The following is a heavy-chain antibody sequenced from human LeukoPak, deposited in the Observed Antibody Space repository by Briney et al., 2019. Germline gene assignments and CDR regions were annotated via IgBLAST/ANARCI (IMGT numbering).Heavy chain of an antibody. J-gene: IGHJ4*02. CDR1: GFTFSGYS. V-gene: IGHV3-48*02. CDR2: VGPSSNAI. D-gene: IGHD6-13*01. CDR3: ARAAYSSSPDY. Sequence: GGSLRLSCAASGFTFSGYSMNWVRQAPGKGLEWVSYVGPSSNAIFYADSVQGRFTISRDNARNSLYLHMHSLRDEDTAVYYCARAAYSSSPDYWGQGTLVTVSS.